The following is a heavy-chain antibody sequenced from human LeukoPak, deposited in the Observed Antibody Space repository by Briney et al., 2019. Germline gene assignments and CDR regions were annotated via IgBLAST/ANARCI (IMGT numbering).Heavy chain of an antibody. J-gene: IGHJ4*02. D-gene: IGHD3-16*02. CDR1: GFTFDDYA. CDR2: ISWNSATI. V-gene: IGHV3-9*01. Sequence: LAGRSLRLSCAASGFTFDDYAMHWVRQAPGKGLEWVSGISWNSATIAYADSVKGRFTISRDNAKNSLYLQMNSLRAEDTALYYCTKGRYTRTFDCWGQGTLVTVSS. CDR3: TKGRYTRTFDC.